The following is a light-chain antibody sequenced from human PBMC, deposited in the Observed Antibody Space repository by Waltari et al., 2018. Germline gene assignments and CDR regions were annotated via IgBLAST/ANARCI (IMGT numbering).Light chain of an antibody. CDR1: NIASKS. Sequence: SYVLTQAPSVSVAPGQTARVTCGGGNIASKSVHWSQKKAGQAPVLVVYDEGARPSGFPERFPGSNAGNMATLIITRVEAGDEADYFCQVWDATTDHSYVFGAGTKVTVL. CDR2: DEG. CDR3: QVWDATTDHSYV. J-gene: IGLJ1*01. V-gene: IGLV3-21*02.